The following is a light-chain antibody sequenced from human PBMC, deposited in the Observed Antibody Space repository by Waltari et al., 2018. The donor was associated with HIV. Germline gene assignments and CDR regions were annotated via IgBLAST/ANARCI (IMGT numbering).Light chain of an antibody. J-gene: IGLJ2*01. CDR1: ALPKKY. Sequence: SSELPQPPSVSVSPGQAARIPSSGTALPKKYTYWYQQKSGQAPILIIFDDDKRPYGIPSRFSATSSGTVATLTVSGAQVDDEGDYYCYSTDIGTNRGLFGGGTRLTVL. CDR2: DDD. CDR3: YSTDIGTNRGL. V-gene: IGLV3-10*01.